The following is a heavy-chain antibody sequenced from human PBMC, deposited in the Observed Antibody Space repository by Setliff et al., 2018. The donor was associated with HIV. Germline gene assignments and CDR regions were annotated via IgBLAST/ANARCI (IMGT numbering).Heavy chain of an antibody. CDR2: VNHNGGT. Sequence: SSETLSLTCAVYGDSFSGSYWSWIRQSPGTGLEWIGEVNHNGGTNYNPSLKSRVVVSVDTSKNQFSLKLGSVTAADTAVYYCARHGGITGTTDAFDIWGQGTMVTVS. V-gene: IGHV4-34*01. J-gene: IGHJ3*02. D-gene: IGHD1-7*01. CDR1: GDSFSGSY. CDR3: ARHGGITGTTDAFDI.